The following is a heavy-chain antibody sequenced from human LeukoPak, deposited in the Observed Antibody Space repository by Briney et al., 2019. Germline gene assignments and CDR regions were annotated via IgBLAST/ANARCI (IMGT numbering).Heavy chain of an antibody. CDR1: GFVVSSNY. Sequence: HPGGSLRLSCAASGFVVSSNYMNWVRQAPGKGLEWVALISYDGSNKYYPDSVKGRFTISRDNSENTLYLQMDSLRVEDTAVYYCAKDGRGSYAEYYYYGIDVWSQGTTVTVSS. J-gene: IGHJ6*02. CDR2: ISYDGSNK. CDR3: AKDGRGSYAEYYYYGIDV. V-gene: IGHV3-30*18. D-gene: IGHD1-26*01.